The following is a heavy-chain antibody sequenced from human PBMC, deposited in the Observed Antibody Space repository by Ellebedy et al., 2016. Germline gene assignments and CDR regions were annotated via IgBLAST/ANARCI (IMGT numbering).Heavy chain of an antibody. CDR1: GGSFSGYC. CDR3: ARGWWDLIRAAN. CDR2: ITHSGST. V-gene: IGHV4-34*01. J-gene: IGHJ4*02. Sequence: SETLSLXXAVYGGSFSGYCWSWIRQPPGKGLEWIGEITHSGSTNYNPSLKSRVTISFDTSKNHFSLKLTSVTAADTAVYYCARGWWDLIRAANWGQGTLVTVSS. D-gene: IGHD2-15*01.